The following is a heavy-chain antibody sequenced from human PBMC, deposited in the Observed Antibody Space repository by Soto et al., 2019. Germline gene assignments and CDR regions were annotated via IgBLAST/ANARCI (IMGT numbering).Heavy chain of an antibody. CDR2: IYYSGST. D-gene: IGHD3-16*01. Sequence: QVQLQESGPGLVKPSQTLSLTCTVSGGSISSGGYYWSWIRQHPGKGLEWIGYIYYSGSTYYNPSLKSRVTISVETSKNQFSLKLGSVTAADTAVYYCARDDMGEYYYGMDVWGQGTTVTVSS. J-gene: IGHJ6*02. V-gene: IGHV4-31*03. CDR3: ARDDMGEYYYGMDV. CDR1: GGSISSGGYY.